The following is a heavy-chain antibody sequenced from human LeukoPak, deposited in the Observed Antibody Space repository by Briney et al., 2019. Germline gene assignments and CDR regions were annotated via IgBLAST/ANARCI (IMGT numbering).Heavy chain of an antibody. CDR3: AKGGPRDGYNDFDY. CDR1: GGSINTYY. V-gene: IGHV4-59*01. CDR2: ISYSGST. J-gene: IGHJ4*01. Sequence: PSETLSLTCTVSGGSINTYYWSWLRQPPGKGLEWIGYISYSGSTDYNPSLKGRVTISVDTSKNQFSLKLSSVTAADTAVYYCAKGGPRDGYNDFDYWGHGTLVTVSS. D-gene: IGHD5-12*01.